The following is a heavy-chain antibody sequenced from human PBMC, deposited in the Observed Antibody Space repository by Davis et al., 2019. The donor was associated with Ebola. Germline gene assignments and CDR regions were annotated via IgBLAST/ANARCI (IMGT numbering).Heavy chain of an antibody. CDR2: ISTSGGAA. V-gene: IGHV3-23*01. J-gene: IGHJ4*02. D-gene: IGHD6-19*01. CDR1: GFTFSRYA. CDR3: AKDRAVVGTGGFDY. Sequence: GESLKISCAASGFTFSRYAMSWVRQAPGKGLEWVSTISTSGGAAFYADSVKGRFTISRDNSKNTLNLQMSSLRAEDTAVYYCAKDRAVVGTGGFDYWGQETLVTVSS.